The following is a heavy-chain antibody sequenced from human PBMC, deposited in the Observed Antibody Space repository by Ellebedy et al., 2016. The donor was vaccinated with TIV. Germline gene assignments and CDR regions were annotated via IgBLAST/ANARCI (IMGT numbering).Heavy chain of an antibody. J-gene: IGHJ4*02. CDR1: GFTFSSYG. V-gene: IGHV3-33*01. D-gene: IGHD6-19*01. CDR3: ARGQQWLVPGPVDY. Sequence: GESLKISCAASGFTFSSYGMHWVRHAPGKGLEWVAVIWYDGSNKYYADSVKGRFTISRDNSKNTLYLQMNSLRAEDTAVYYCARGQQWLVPGPVDYWGQGTLVTVSS. CDR2: IWYDGSNK.